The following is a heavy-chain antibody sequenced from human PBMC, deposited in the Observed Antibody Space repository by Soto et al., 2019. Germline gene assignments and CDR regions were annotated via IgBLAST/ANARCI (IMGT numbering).Heavy chain of an antibody. J-gene: IGHJ4*02. CDR1: GFTFSSYA. Sequence: GGSLRLSCAASGFTFSSYAMSWVRQAPGKGLEWVSAISGSGGSTYYADSVKGRFTISRDNSKNTLYLQMNSLRAEDTAVYYCARPPSPVADPYYFDYWGQGTLVTVSS. CDR2: ISGSGGST. D-gene: IGHD6-19*01. CDR3: ARPPSPVADPYYFDY. V-gene: IGHV3-23*01.